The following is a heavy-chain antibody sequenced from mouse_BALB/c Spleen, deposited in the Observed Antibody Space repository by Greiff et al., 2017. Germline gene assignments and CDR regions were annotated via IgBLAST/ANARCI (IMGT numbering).Heavy chain of an antibody. CDR3: ARGDYDYDGYAMDY. CDR2: ISDGGSYT. CDR1: GFTFSDYY. Sequence: EVKVVESGGGLVKPGGSLKLSCAASGFTFSDYYMYWVRQTPEKRLEWVATISDGGSYTYYPDSVKGRFTISRDNAKNNLYLQMSSLKSEDTAMYYCARGDYDYDGYAMDYWGQGTSVTVSS. V-gene: IGHV5-4*02. J-gene: IGHJ4*01. D-gene: IGHD2-4*01.